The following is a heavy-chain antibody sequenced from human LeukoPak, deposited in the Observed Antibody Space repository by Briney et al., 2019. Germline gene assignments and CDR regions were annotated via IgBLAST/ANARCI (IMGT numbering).Heavy chain of an antibody. CDR2: IFSHGGT. D-gene: IGHD1-1*01. J-gene: IGHJ4*03. CDR3: ARGATISETGYFDF. Sequence: SETLSLTCTVSGGSVSDYYWGWIRQSPGQGLQWIGYIFSHGGTDYNPSLKGRVTISVDTSKNQFSLKVRSLSAADTAVYYCARGATISETGYFDFWGQGTLVTVSS. V-gene: IGHV4-59*08. CDR1: GGSVSDYY.